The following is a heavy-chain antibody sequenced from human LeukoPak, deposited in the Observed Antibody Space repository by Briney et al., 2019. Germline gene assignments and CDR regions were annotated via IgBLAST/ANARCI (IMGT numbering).Heavy chain of an antibody. CDR3: ARGLYDSSGPLDY. V-gene: IGHV3-11*06. CDR2: ISSSGDYT. CDR1: RFSFSDSY. Sequence: GGSLRLSCAASRFSFSDSYMSWIRQAPGKGLEWVSYISSSGDYTAYADSVQGRFTISRDNAKNSLYLQVNSLRAEDTAVYYCARGLYDSSGPLDYWGQGTLVTVSS. J-gene: IGHJ4*02. D-gene: IGHD3-22*01.